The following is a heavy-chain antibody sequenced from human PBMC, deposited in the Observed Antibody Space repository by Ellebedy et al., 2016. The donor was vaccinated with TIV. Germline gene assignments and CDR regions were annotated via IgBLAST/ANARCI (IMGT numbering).Heavy chain of an antibody. CDR1: GGSISSGGYS. Sequence: SETLSLXCAVSGGSISSGGYSWSWIRQPPGKGLEWIGYIYHSGSTYYNPSLKSRVTISVDRSKNQFSLKLSSVTAADTAVYYCARDGYRGIDYWGQGTLVTVSS. J-gene: IGHJ4*02. CDR3: ARDGYRGIDY. CDR2: IYHSGST. D-gene: IGHD5-24*01. V-gene: IGHV4-30-2*01.